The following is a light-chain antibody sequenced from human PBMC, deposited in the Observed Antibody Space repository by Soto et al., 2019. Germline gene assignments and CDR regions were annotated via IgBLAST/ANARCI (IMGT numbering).Light chain of an antibody. CDR1: QSVSSN. Sequence: EIVMTQSPATLSVSPGERATLSCRASQSVSSNLVWYQQKPGQAPRLLIYGASTRATGIPARFSGSGSGTEFTITISSLQSEDFAVYYCQQYNNWPGTFGQGTKVEIK. V-gene: IGKV3-15*01. J-gene: IGKJ1*01. CDR2: GAS. CDR3: QQYNNWPGT.